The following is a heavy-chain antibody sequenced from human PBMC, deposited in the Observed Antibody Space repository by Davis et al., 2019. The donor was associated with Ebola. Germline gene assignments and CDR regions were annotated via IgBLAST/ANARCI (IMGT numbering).Heavy chain of an antibody. CDR2: IYSGGST. CDR1: GFTVSSNY. V-gene: IGHV3-66*01. D-gene: IGHD3-3*01. J-gene: IGHJ5*02. Sequence: GESLKISCAASGFTVSSNYMSWVRQAPGKGLEWVSVIYSGGSTYYADSVKGRFTISRDNSKNTLYLQMNSLRAEDTAVYYCARENYDFWSGYYNNWFDTWGQGTLVTVSS. CDR3: ARENYDFWSGYYNNWFDT.